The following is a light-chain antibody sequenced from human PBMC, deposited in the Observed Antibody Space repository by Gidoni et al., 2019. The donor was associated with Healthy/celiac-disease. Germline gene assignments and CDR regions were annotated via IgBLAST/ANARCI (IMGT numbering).Light chain of an antibody. CDR1: QSISSY. J-gene: IGKJ2*01. V-gene: IGKV1-39*01. CDR2: AAS. CDR3: QQSYSTPMYT. Sequence: DIEMTQSPSSLSASVGDRVTITCRASQSISSYLTWYQQKPGKAPKLLIYAASSLQSGVPSRFSCSGSGTDFTLTISSLQPEDFATYYCQQSYSTPMYTFGQGTKLEIK.